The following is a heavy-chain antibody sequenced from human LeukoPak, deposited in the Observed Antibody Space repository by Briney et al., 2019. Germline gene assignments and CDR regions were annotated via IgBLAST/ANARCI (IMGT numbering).Heavy chain of an antibody. CDR2: INHSGST. CDR3: ARGRRLLWFGESGGSYNWFDP. V-gene: IGHV4-34*01. Sequence: SETLSLTCAVYGGSFSGYYWSWIRQPPGKGLEWIGEINHSGSTNYNPSLKSRVTISVDTSKNQFSLKLSSVTAADTAVYYCARGRRLLWFGESGGSYNWFDPWGQGTLVTVSS. J-gene: IGHJ5*02. D-gene: IGHD3-10*01. CDR1: GGSFSGYY.